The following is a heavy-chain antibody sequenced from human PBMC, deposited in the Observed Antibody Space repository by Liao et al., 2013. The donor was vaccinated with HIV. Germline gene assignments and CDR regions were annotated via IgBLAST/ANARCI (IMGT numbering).Heavy chain of an antibody. CDR2: IYYSGST. Sequence: QVQLQESGPGLVKPSETLSLTCTVSGGSISSYYWSWIRQPPGKGLEWIGYIYYSGSTNYNPSLKSRVTISVDTSKNQFSLKLSSVTAADTAVYYCATSYYDFWSGYPTWFDPWGQGTLVTVSS. CDR1: GGSISSYY. J-gene: IGHJ5*02. CDR3: ATSYYDFWSGYPTWFDP. V-gene: IGHV4-59*01. D-gene: IGHD3-3*01.